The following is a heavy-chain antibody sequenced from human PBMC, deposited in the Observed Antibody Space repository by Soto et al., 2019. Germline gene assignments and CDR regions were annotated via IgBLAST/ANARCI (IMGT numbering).Heavy chain of an antibody. CDR3: THSWLEQWLASFDY. Sequence: QITLKESGPTLVKPTQTLTLTCTFSGFSLSTSGVGVGWIRQPPGKALEWLALIYWDDDKRYSPSLKSRLTITKDTSKNQVVLTMTNMDPVDTATYYCTHSWLEQWLASFDYWGQGTLVTVSS. V-gene: IGHV2-5*02. CDR1: GFSLSTSGVG. J-gene: IGHJ4*02. CDR2: IYWDDDK. D-gene: IGHD6-19*01.